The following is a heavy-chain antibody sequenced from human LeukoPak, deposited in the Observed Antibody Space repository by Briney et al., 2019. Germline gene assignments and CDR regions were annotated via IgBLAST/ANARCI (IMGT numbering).Heavy chain of an antibody. J-gene: IGHJ4*02. Sequence: GGSLRLSCAASGFTFSSYGMHWVRQAPGKGLEWVAFIRYDGSNKYYADSVKGRFTISRDNSKNTLYLQMNSLRAEDTAVYYCARALLLWFGELSQPYDYWGQGTLVTVSS. CDR3: ARALLLWFGELSQPYDY. D-gene: IGHD3-10*01. V-gene: IGHV3-30*02. CDR1: GFTFSSYG. CDR2: IRYDGSNK.